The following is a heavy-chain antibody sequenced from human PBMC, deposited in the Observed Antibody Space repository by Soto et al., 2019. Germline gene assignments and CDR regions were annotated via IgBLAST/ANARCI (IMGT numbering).Heavy chain of an antibody. CDR2: RGYDGSKK. Sequence: PGGSLRLSRTTSGFTFNTYGMHWGRQAPGKGLEWVAIRGYDGSKKYYAGSVKGRFTISRDNSRNTLYLQMNSLRAEDTALYYCARADCTGAYCYSWPFNYGVDVWGQGTTVTVSS. D-gene: IGHD2-15*01. V-gene: IGHV3-33*08. CDR1: GFTFNTYG. CDR3: ARADCTGAYCYSWPFNYGVDV. J-gene: IGHJ6*02.